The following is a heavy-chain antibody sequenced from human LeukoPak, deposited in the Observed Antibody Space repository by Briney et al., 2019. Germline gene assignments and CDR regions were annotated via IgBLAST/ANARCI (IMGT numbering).Heavy chain of an antibody. V-gene: IGHV4-38-2*02. D-gene: IGHD4-11*01. J-gene: IGHJ4*02. Sequence: PSETLSLTCAVSGYSISSGYYWGWIRQPPGKGLEWIGSIYHSGSTYYNPSLKSRVTISVDTSKNQFSLKLSSVTAADTAVYYCARDDYSNYDYWGQRTLVTVSS. CDR2: IYHSGST. CDR1: GYSISSGYY. CDR3: ARDDYSNYDY.